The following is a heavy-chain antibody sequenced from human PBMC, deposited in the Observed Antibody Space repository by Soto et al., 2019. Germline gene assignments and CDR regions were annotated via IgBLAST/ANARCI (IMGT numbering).Heavy chain of an antibody. V-gene: IGHV3-23*01. J-gene: IGHJ6*02. Sequence: PGGSLRLSCRASGFTFKNYAMTWVRKCPGKGLQWVSLMTGGGTTDYADSAKGRFIISRDNSKNTLSLQMHNLRADDTALYYCVKLKGGFGRFYGLDAWGQGTTVTVSS. CDR2: MTGGGTT. CDR3: VKLKGGFGRFYGLDA. D-gene: IGHD3-3*01. CDR1: GFTFKNYA.